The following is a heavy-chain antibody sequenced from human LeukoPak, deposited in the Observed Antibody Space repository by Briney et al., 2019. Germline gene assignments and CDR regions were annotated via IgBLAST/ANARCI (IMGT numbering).Heavy chain of an antibody. CDR2: INPNSGDT. CDR3: ARGGLRVMVYRRYYMDV. J-gene: IGHJ6*03. D-gene: IGHD2-8*01. V-gene: IGHV1-2*02. CDR1: GYSFTGYY. Sequence: ASVKVSCKASGYSFTGYYMHWVRQAPGQGLEWMGWINPNSGDTNYAQKFQGRVTMTRDTSISTAYMELTRLRSDDTAVYYCARGGLRVMVYRRYYMDVWGKGTTVTVSS.